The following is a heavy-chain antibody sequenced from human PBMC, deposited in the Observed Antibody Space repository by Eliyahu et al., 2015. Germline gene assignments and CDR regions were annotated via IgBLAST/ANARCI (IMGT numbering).Heavy chain of an antibody. J-gene: IGHJ4*02. CDR2: IYYSGST. V-gene: IGHV4-31*02. CDR3: ARVPRGFTIFGVAIDY. Sequence: QVQLQESGPGLVKPSQTLSLTWIRQHPGKGLEWIGYIYYSGSTYYNPSLKSRVTISVDTSKNQFSLKLSSVTAADTAVYYCARVPRGFTIFGVAIDYWGQGTLVTVSS. D-gene: IGHD3-3*01.